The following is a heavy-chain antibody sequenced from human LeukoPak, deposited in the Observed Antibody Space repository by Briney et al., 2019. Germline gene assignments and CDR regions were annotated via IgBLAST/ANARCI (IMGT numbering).Heavy chain of an antibody. CDR3: ASQAPYSSSWYGGDY. Sequence: ASVKVSCKASGYTFTGYYMHWVRQAPGQGLEWMGWINPNSGGTNYAQKFQGRVTMTRDTSISTAYMELSRLRSDDTAVYYCASQAPYSSSWYGGDYWGQGTLVTVSS. CDR2: INPNSGGT. J-gene: IGHJ4*02. V-gene: IGHV1-2*02. D-gene: IGHD6-13*01. CDR1: GYTFTGYY.